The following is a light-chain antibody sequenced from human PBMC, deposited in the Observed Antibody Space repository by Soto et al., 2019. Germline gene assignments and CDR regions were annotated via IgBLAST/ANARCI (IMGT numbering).Light chain of an antibody. Sequence: IVLTQSPGTLSLSPGERATLSCRASQSFSSAFLAWYQQKPGQAPRLLIYGASTRATGIPDRISGSASGTDFTLTISRLEPEDFAVYYCQQYTNSPAFGQGTKVEIK. CDR1: QSFSSAF. CDR3: QQYTNSPA. V-gene: IGKV3-20*01. J-gene: IGKJ1*01. CDR2: GAS.